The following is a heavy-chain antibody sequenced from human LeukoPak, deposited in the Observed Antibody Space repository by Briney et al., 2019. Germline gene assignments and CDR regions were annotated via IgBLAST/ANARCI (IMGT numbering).Heavy chain of an antibody. CDR2: LYIGGNT. CDR3: MAAAGYNYGQC. D-gene: IGHD5-18*01. CDR1: GLSVSNNY. J-gene: IGHJ4*02. Sequence: GGSLRLSCVASGLSVSNNYMNWVRQAPGEGLEWVSALYIGGNTYYVDSVRGRFTISRDNSKNTLYLQMSSLRAGDTAIYYCMAAAGYNYGQCWGQGTLVTVSS. V-gene: IGHV3-53*01.